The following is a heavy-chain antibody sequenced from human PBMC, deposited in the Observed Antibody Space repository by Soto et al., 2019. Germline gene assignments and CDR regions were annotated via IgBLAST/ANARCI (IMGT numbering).Heavy chain of an antibody. CDR2: ISYDGSNK. J-gene: IGHJ6*02. Sequence: SLRLSCAASGFTFSSYGMHWVRQAPGKGLDWVAVISYDGSNKYYADSLKGRFTISRDNSKNTLYLQMNSLRAEDTAMYYCAKDVVVGATTGLGDYYYYYGMDVWGQGTTVTVSS. D-gene: IGHD1-26*01. V-gene: IGHV3-30*18. CDR3: AKDVVVGATTGLGDYYYYYGMDV. CDR1: GFTFSSYG.